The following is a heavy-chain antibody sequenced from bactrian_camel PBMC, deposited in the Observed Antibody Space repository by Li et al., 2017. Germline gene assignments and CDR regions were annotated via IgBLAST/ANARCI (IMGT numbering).Heavy chain of an antibody. V-gene: IGHV3S25*01. D-gene: IGHD4*01. CDR1: EYTASTNC. CDR2: MYQGGAKT. J-gene: IGHJ6*01. Sequence: QVQLVESGGAAVQAGGFLRLSCVVSEYTASTNCMTWFRQAPGKEREGVAAMYQGGAKTYYADSVKGRFTISQDNAKNTLYLQMNSLKPEDTAVYYCATGRGDYSYVDDVGYWGQGTQVTVS. CDR3: ATGRGDYSYVDDVGY.